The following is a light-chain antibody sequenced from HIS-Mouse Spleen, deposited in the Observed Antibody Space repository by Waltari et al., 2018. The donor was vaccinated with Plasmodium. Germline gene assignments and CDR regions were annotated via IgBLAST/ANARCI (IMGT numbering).Light chain of an antibody. Sequence: PVLTQLPSSSASTGESTTLPRTLPSHSNVLNHILFHYQHKPGTPPRYLLHYYSDSDKGQGSGVPSRFSGSKDASANTGILLISGLQSEDEADYYCMIWPSNASGVFGGGTKLTVL. CDR2: YYSDSDK. CDR3: MIWPSNASGV. J-gene: IGLJ3*02. CDR1: SHSNVLNHI. V-gene: IGLV5-37*01.